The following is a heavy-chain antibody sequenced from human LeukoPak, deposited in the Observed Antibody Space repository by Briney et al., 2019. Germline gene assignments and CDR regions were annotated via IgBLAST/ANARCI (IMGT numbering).Heavy chain of an antibody. CDR3: ASISTSYQTTLYYMHV. Sequence: ASVKVSCKASGYTFTSYYMHWVRQAPGQGLEWMGIINPSGGSTSYAQKFQGRVTMTRDTSTSTVYMELSSLRSEDTAVYYCASISTSYQTTLYYMHVWGKGTTVTVSS. J-gene: IGHJ6*03. CDR2: INPSGGST. CDR1: GYTFTSYY. V-gene: IGHV1-46*01. D-gene: IGHD2-2*01.